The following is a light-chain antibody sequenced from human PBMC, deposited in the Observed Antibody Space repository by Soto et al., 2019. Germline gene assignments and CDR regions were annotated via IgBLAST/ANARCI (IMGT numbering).Light chain of an antibody. CDR1: QSVISNY. Sequence: ETVLTQSPGTLSLSPGERATLSCRASQSVISNYLAWYQQKPGQAPRLLIYGASRRATGIPDRFSGSGSGTDFTLTISRLEPEDFAVYYCQQYGNSPWTFGQGTKVEIK. CDR3: QQYGNSPWT. CDR2: GAS. J-gene: IGKJ1*01. V-gene: IGKV3-20*01.